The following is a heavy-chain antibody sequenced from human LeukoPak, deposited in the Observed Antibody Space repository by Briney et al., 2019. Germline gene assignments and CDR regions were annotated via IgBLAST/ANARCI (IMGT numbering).Heavy chain of an antibody. CDR2: ISGEGSAT. J-gene: IGHJ3*02. CDR3: ARTTGGPASTWAFDI. D-gene: IGHD6-13*01. CDR1: GYTFSTYW. Sequence: GGSLRLSCAASGYTFSTYWMHWVRQAPGKGLVWVSRISGEGSATTYADSMKGRFTVSRDNAKNTLYLQLSSLRAEDTAIYYCARTTGGPASTWAFDIWGQGTMVTVS. V-gene: IGHV3-74*01.